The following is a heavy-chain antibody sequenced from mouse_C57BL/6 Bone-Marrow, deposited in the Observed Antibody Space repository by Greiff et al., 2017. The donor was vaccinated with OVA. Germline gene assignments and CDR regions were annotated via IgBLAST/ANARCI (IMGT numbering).Heavy chain of an antibody. CDR2: LYPGSGNT. CDR3: ARADYYGSSYDAMDY. D-gene: IGHD1-1*01. J-gene: IGHJ4*01. Sequence: VKLMESGAELVRPGASVKLSCKASGYTFTDYYINWVKQRPGQGLEWIARLYPGSGNTYYNEKFKGKATLTAEKSSSTAYMQLSSLTSEDSAVYFCARADYYGSSYDAMDYWGQGTSVTVSS. V-gene: IGHV1-76*01. CDR1: GYTFTDYY.